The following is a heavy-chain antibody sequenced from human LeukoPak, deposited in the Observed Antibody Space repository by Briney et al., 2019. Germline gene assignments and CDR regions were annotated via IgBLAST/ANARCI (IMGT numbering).Heavy chain of an antibody. D-gene: IGHD3-9*01. CDR1: GFTFSSYS. J-gene: IGHJ4*02. CDR2: ISSSSSYI. Sequence: PGGSLRLSCAASGFTFSSYSMNWVRQAPGKGLEWVSSISSSSSYIYYADSVKGRFTISRDNAKNSLFLQMNSLRAEDTAVYYCARGRLVRPPGYDYWGQGTLVTVSS. CDR3: ARGRLVRPPGYDY. V-gene: IGHV3-21*01.